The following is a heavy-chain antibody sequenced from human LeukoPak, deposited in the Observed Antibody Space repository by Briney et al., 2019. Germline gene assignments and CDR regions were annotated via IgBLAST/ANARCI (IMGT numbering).Heavy chain of an antibody. CDR1: GLSFRDNY. CDR2: ISNTGSYT. CDR3: ARAIGRGPGGHFDY. V-gene: IGHV3-11*03. J-gene: IGHJ4*02. D-gene: IGHD3-10*01. Sequence: GGSLRLSCAVSGLSFRDNYMSWIRQAPGKVLEWVSYISNTGSYTNYADSVKGRFTISRDDATNSLFLQMDSLRAEGTAVYYCARAIGRGPGGHFDYWGQGTLVTVSS.